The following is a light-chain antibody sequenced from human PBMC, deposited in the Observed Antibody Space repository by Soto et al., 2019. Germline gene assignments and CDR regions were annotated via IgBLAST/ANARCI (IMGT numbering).Light chain of an antibody. V-gene: IGKV1-5*01. CDR3: QQYNTYQWT. CDR1: QNLSSW. CDR2: DTS. Sequence: DIQMTQSPSTLSASVGDRVTITCRASQNLSSWVAWYQKKPDKDPQHLISDTSRLETGVPSRFSGSGSGAQFSLTISRLQPDDSAIYFCQQYNTYQWTVGQETKVEIK. J-gene: IGKJ1*01.